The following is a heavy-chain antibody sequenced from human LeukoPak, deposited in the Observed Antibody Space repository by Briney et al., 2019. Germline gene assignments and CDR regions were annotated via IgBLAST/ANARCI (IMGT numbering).Heavy chain of an antibody. CDR1: GYTFTSYY. Sequence: GASVKVSCKASGYTFTSYYMHWVRQAPGQGLEWMGIINPSGGSTSYAQKFQGRVTMTRDTSTSTVYMELSSLRSDDTAVYYCARDMRNGGSYYFIQLFDYWGQGTLVTVSS. J-gene: IGHJ4*02. CDR3: ARDMRNGGSYYFIQLFDY. CDR2: INPSGGST. V-gene: IGHV1-46*01. D-gene: IGHD1-26*01.